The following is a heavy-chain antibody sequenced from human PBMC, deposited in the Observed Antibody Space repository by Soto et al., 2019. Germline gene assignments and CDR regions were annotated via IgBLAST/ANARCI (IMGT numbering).Heavy chain of an antibody. CDR2: INPNSGGT. J-gene: IGHJ5*02. V-gene: IGHV1-2*02. CDR1: GYTFTGYY. Sequence: ASVPVSCTLCGYTFTGYYIPWVRPAPGQGLEWMGWINPNSGGTNYAQKLQGRVTMTTDTSTSTAYMELRSLRSDDTAVYYCARDEGSGYPDWFDPWGQGTLVTVSS. CDR3: ARDEGSGYPDWFDP. D-gene: IGHD3-22*01.